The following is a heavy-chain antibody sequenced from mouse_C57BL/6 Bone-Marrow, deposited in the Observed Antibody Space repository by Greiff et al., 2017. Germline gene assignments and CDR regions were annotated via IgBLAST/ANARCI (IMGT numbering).Heavy chain of an antibody. V-gene: IGHV1-64*01. CDR2: IHPNSGST. J-gene: IGHJ3*01. D-gene: IGHD1-1*01. Sequence: QVQLQQPGAELVKPGASVKLSCKASGYTFTSYWMHWVKQRPGQGLEWIGMIHPNSGSTNYNEKFKSKATLTVDKSSSTAYMQLSSLTSEDSAVYYGARSRGYYYGSSFAYWGQGTLVTVSA. CDR1: GYTFTSYW. CDR3: ARSRGYYYGSSFAY.